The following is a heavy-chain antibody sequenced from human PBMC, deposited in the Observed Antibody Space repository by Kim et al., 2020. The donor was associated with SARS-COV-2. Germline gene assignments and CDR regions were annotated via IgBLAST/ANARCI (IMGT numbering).Heavy chain of an antibody. D-gene: IGHD3-3*01. V-gene: IGHV3-21*01. CDR3: ARHDAHWSGYYKTPTDY. Sequence: GGSLRLSCAASGFTFSSYSMNWVRQAPGKGLEWVSSISSSSSYIYYADSVKGRFTISRDNAKNSLYLQMNSLRAEDTAVYYCARHDAHWSGYYKTPTDYWGQGTLVTVSS. J-gene: IGHJ4*02. CDR1: GFTFSSYS. CDR2: ISSSSSYI.